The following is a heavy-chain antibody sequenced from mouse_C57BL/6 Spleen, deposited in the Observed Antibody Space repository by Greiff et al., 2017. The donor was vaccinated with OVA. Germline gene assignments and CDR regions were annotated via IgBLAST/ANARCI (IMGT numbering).Heavy chain of an antibody. Sequence: VQLKESGAELVRPGASVKLSCTASGFNIKDDYMHWVKQRPEQGLEWIGWIDPENGDTEYASKFQGKATITADTSSNTAYLQISSLTSEDTAVYYCTTRGAYAMDYWGQGTSVTVSS. V-gene: IGHV14-4*01. CDR3: TTRGAYAMDY. CDR2: IDPENGDT. J-gene: IGHJ4*01. CDR1: GFNIKDDY.